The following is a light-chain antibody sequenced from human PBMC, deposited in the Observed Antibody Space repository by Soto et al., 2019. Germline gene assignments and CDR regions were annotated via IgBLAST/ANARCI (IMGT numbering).Light chain of an antibody. CDR2: EVN. V-gene: IGLV2-14*01. CDR3: SSYTSSSTYV. Sequence: QSALTQPASVSGSPGQSITISCTGTSSDVGGYNYVSWYQQHPGKAPKLMNYEVNNRPSGVSNRFSGSKSGNTASLTISGLQAEDEADYYCSSYTSSSTYVFGPGPKLTVL. CDR1: SSDVGGYNY. J-gene: IGLJ1*01.